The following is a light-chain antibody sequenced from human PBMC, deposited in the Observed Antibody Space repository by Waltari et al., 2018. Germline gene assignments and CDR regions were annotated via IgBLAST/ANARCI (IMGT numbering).Light chain of an antibody. Sequence: EVLLTQSPATLSVSPGERATLSCRASQRITSNLAWYQQEPGQAPRLLIYGASNRATGIPARFSGSGSGTEFTLTIDSLQSEDFAVYYCQQYNNWPPYTFGQGTKLEIK. J-gene: IGKJ2*01. CDR2: GAS. CDR3: QQYNNWPPYT. V-gene: IGKV3-15*01. CDR1: QRITSN.